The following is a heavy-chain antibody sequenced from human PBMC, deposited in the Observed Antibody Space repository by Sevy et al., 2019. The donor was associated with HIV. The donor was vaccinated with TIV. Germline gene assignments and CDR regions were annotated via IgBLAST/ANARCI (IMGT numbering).Heavy chain of an antibody. D-gene: IGHD2-8*02. Sequence: GGSLRLSCAASGFTFTYAWMTWVRQAPGKGLEWLGRIKSKADGGTIDYAAPVKGRFTISRDDSKNTLYLQMNSLKTEDTGVYYCSTDPIILLLLTDGMDVRGRGTTVTVSS. V-gene: IGHV3-15*01. CDR2: IKSKADGGTI. J-gene: IGHJ6*02. CDR3: STDPIILLLLTDGMDV. CDR1: GFTFTYAW.